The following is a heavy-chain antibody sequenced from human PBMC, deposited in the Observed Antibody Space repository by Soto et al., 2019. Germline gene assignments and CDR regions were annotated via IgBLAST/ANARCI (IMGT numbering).Heavy chain of an antibody. CDR2: INPNSGGT. CDR1: GYTFTGYY. Sequence: GASVKVSCKASGYTFTGYYMHWVRQAPGQGLEWMGWINPNSGGTNYAQKFQGRVTMTRDTSISTAYMELSRLRSDDTAVYCCARDPSVTPKYYYDSSGYYCWFDPWGQGTLVTVSS. V-gene: IGHV1-2*02. D-gene: IGHD3-22*01. J-gene: IGHJ5*02. CDR3: ARDPSVTPKYYYDSSGYYCWFDP.